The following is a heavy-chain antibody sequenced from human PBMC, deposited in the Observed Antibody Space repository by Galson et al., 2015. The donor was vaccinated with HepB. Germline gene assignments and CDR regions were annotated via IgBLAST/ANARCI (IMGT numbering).Heavy chain of an antibody. J-gene: IGHJ6*02. V-gene: IGHV3-33*01. CDR3: ARAFGAIGDGRKYYYYYAMDV. CDR2: IWNDGSNE. D-gene: IGHD5-24*01. CDR1: GFTFSRHG. Sequence: SLRLSCATSGFTFSRHGMHWVRQAPGKGLEWVAVIWNDGSNEYYADSVKGRFTISRDNSKNRLYLQMNSLRVEDTAVYYRARAFGAIGDGRKYYYYYAMDVWGQGTTVTVS.